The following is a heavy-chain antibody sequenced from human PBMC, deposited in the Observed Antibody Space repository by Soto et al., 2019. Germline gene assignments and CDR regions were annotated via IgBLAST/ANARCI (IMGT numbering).Heavy chain of an antibody. V-gene: IGHV3-30*18. CDR1: GFTFSSYG. Sequence: GGSLRLSCAASGFTFSSYGMHWVRQAPGKGLELVAVISYDGSNKYYADSVKGRFTISRDNSKNTLYLQMNSLRAEDTAVFYCAKDFWEGGTSDNWFDPWGQGTLVTVSS. CDR3: AKDFWEGGTSDNWFDP. J-gene: IGHJ5*02. D-gene: IGHD1-26*01. CDR2: ISYDGSNK.